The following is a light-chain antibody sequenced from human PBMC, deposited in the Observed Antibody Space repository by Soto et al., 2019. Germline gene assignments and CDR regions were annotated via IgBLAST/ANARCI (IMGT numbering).Light chain of an antibody. Sequence: DIVMTQSPLSLPVTPGEPASISCRSSQSLLHSNGYTYLDWYLQKPGQSPQLLIYLGSNRASGVPGRFSGSGSGTDFTLKISRVEAEDVGVYYCVQALQTLTFGGGTKVEI. CDR3: VQALQTLT. J-gene: IGKJ4*01. CDR1: QSLLHSNGYTY. CDR2: LGS. V-gene: IGKV2-28*01.